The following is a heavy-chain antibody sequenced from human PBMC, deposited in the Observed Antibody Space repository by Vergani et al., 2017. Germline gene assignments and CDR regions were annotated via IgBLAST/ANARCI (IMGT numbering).Heavy chain of an antibody. CDR3: AKANPRNSGYDYLYYCHAMDV. CDR1: GFTFNQYG. CDR2: TWYDGNNK. D-gene: IGHD5-12*01. Sequence: QVQLVESGGGVVQPGRSLRLSCAASGFTFNQYGMHWVRQAPGKGLEWVAVTWYDGNNKQYADSVKGRFTISRDNSKSTMYLQMNSLRDEDTGVYYCAKANPRNSGYDYLYYCHAMDVWGQGTTVTVSS. J-gene: IGHJ6*02. V-gene: IGHV3-33*06.